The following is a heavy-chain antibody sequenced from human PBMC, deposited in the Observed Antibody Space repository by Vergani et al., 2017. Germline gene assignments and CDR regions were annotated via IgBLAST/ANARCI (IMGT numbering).Heavy chain of an antibody. CDR3: ATLLSSYYYDSSGNTGAFDI. D-gene: IGHD3-22*01. J-gene: IGHJ3*02. CDR2: IIPIFGTA. V-gene: IGHV1-69*13. Sequence: QVQLVQSGAEVKKPGSSVKVSCKASGGTFSSYAISWVRQAPGQGLEWMGRIIPIFGTANYAQKFQGRVTITADESTSTAYMELSSLRSEDTAVYYCATLLSSYYYDSSGNTGAFDIWSQGTMVTVSS. CDR1: GGTFSSYA.